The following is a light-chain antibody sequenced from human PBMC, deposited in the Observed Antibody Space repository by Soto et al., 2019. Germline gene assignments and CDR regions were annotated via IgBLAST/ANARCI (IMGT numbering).Light chain of an antibody. CDR3: KSYTTRGTYV. CDR2: DVS. CDR1: SSDVGGYNS. V-gene: IGLV2-14*03. Sequence: QSALAQPASVSGSPGQSITISCTGTSSDVGGYNSVSWYQHHPGKAPKLMIYDVSNRSLGVSSRFSGSKSDNTASLTISGLQAEDEADYYCKSYTTRGTYVFGTGTKVTVL. J-gene: IGLJ1*01.